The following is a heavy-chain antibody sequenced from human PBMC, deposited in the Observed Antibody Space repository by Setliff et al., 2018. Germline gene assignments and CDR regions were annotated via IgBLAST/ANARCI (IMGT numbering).Heavy chain of an antibody. D-gene: IGHD3-3*01. CDR3: ARVPRLEWLLPTFDS. CDR1: GYTFTSFF. V-gene: IGHV1-18*01. Sequence: ASVKVSCKASGYTFTSFFHQWVRQAPGQGLEWMGWISGYNGNTDYAQNFQGRVTMTTDTSTSTAYMELRSLRSDDTAVYYCARVPRLEWLLPTFDSWGQGTLVTVSS. CDR2: ISGYNGNT. J-gene: IGHJ4*02.